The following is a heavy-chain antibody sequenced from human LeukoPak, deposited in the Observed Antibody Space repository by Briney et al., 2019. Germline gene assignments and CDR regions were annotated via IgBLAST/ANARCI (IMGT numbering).Heavy chain of an antibody. Sequence: GGSLRLSCAASGFIFSDAAMHWVSQASGKGLEWIGRIRSKANNYATAYAASVKGRFTISRDDSQNTAYLQMNRLKTEDTAVYYCTSRLAAGDYWGRGTLVTVSS. V-gene: IGHV3-73*01. J-gene: IGHJ4*02. CDR3: TSRLAAGDY. CDR2: IRSKANNYAT. CDR1: GFIFSDAA. D-gene: IGHD6-13*01.